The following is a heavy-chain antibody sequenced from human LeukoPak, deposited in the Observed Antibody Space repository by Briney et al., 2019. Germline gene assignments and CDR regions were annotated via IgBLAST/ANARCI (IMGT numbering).Heavy chain of an antibody. CDR1: GGSISSSSYY. CDR2: IYYSGST. D-gene: IGHD1-14*01. Sequence: PSETLSLTCTVSGGSISSSSYYWGWLRQPPGKGLEWIGSIYYSGSTYYNPSLKSRVTISVDTSKNQFSLKLSSVTAADTAVYYCARQTTFYYFDYWGQGALVTVSS. J-gene: IGHJ4*02. V-gene: IGHV4-39*01. CDR3: ARQTTFYYFDY.